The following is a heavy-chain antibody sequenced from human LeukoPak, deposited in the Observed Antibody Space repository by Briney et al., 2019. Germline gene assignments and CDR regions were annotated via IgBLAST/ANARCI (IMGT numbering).Heavy chain of an antibody. J-gene: IGHJ4*02. Sequence: GGSLRLSYAASGFTFSSYAMSWVRQAPGKGLEWVSAISGSGGSTYYADSVKGRFTISRDNSKNTLYLQMNSLRAEDTAVYYCAKASEWIQLWGHFDYWGQGTLVTVSS. CDR2: ISGSGGST. D-gene: IGHD5-18*01. V-gene: IGHV3-23*01. CDR1: GFTFSSYA. CDR3: AKASEWIQLWGHFDY.